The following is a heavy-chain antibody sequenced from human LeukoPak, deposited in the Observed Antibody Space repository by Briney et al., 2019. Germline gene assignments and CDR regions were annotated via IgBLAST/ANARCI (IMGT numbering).Heavy chain of an antibody. CDR1: GLTFSSYA. CDR2: ISSNGGRT. V-gene: IGHV3-64D*06. Sequence: GGSLRLSCSASGLTFSSYAMYWVRQAPGKGLQYVSAISSNGGRTYYADSVKGRFTISRDNSKNTLYLQMSILRADDTAVYYCVKWAWGVVVPAKEGFDYWGQGTLVTVSS. J-gene: IGHJ4*02. D-gene: IGHD2-2*01. CDR3: VKWAWGVVVPAKEGFDY.